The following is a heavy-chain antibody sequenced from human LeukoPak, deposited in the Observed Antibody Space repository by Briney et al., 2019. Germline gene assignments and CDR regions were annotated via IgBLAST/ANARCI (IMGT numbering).Heavy chain of an antibody. D-gene: IGHD2-2*01. Sequence: SETLSLTCTVSGGSISSSSYYWGWIRQPPGKGLEWIGSIYYSGSTYYNPSLKSRVTISVDTSKNQFSLKLSSVTAADTAVYYCARHGCSSTSCYLNYWGQGTLVTVSS. J-gene: IGHJ4*02. CDR2: IYYSGST. CDR1: GGSISSSSYY. V-gene: IGHV4-39*01. CDR3: ARHGCSSTSCYLNY.